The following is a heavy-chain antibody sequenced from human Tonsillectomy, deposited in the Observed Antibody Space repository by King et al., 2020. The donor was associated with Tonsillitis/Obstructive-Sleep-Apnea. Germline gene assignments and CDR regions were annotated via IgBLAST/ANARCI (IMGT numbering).Heavy chain of an antibody. CDR3: AGELDSSSWADYYYYGMDV. J-gene: IGHJ6*02. D-gene: IGHD6-13*01. CDR2: ISYDGSNK. V-gene: IGHV3-30*04. CDR1: GFTFSSYV. Sequence: VQLVESGGGVVQPGRSLRLSCVASGFTFSSYVMHWVRQAPGKGLEWVAVISYDGSNKYYADSVKGRFIISRDNSKNTLYLQMNSPRAEDTAVYYCAGELDSSSWADYYYYGMDVWGQGTTVTVSS.